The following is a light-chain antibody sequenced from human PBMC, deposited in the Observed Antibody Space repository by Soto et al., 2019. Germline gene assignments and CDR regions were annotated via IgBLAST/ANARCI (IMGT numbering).Light chain of an antibody. CDR2: DVS. CDR3: GSYTSSSTLV. J-gene: IGLJ2*01. Sequence: QSVLTQPASVSGSPGQSITISCTGTSSDVGSYNSVSWYQQHPGKAPKVMIYDVSNRPSGVSNRFSGSKSGNTASLTISGLQAEEEADYYCGSYTSSSTLVFGGGTKVTVL. CDR1: SSDVGSYNS. V-gene: IGLV2-14*01.